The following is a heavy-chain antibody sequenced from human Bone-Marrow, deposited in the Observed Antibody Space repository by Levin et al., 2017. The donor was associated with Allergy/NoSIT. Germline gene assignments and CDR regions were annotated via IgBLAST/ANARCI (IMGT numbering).Heavy chain of an antibody. CDR3: ARELGEGRSGWFALDV. CDR2: INTAGAT. V-gene: IGHV3-13*01. Sequence: SCAASGFTFSRCDMHWVRQAAGKGLEWVSAINTAGATYYSDSVKGRFTMSRENAKNSLYLQMNDLRAGDTAVYYCARELGEGRSGWFALDVWGQGTLVTVFS. CDR1: GFTFSRCD. D-gene: IGHD6-19*01. J-gene: IGHJ3*01.